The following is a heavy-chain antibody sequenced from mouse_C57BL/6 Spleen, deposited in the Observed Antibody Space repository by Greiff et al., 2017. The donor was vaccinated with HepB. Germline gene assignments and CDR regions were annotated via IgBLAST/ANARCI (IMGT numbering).Heavy chain of an antibody. CDR1: GYTFTSYG. Sequence: VQLQQSGAELARPGASVKLSCKASGYTFTSYGISWVKQRTGQGLEWIGEIYPRSGNTYYNEKFKGKATLTADKSSSTAYMDLRSLTSEDSAVYFCARNYYGSSPFAYWGQGTLVTVSA. D-gene: IGHD1-1*01. J-gene: IGHJ3*01. CDR3: ARNYYGSSPFAY. CDR2: IYPRSGNT. V-gene: IGHV1-81*01.